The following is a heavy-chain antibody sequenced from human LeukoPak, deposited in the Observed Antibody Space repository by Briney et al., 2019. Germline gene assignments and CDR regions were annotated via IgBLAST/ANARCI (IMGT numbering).Heavy chain of an antibody. D-gene: IGHD2-8*01. J-gene: IGHJ4*02. CDR3: TILGYCANGVCPTHYC. Sequence: GGSLRLSCATSGLTFTNAWMSWFRQGPGKGLEWVGRIKSKTDGGTSDYAAPVQGRFTISRDDSKNTLYLQMNSLKTEDTAVYYCTILGYCANGVCPTHYCWGQGTLVTVSS. CDR2: IKSKTDGGTS. CDR1: GLTFTNAW. V-gene: IGHV3-15*01.